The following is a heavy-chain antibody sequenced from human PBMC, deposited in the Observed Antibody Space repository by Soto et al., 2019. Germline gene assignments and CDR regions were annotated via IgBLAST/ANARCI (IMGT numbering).Heavy chain of an antibody. CDR2: IHYSGRT. V-gene: IGHV4-59*12. D-gene: IGHD1-26*01. CDR3: VRVGVGIGNHFDS. CDR1: NVSISGFY. Sequence: SETLSLTCSFSNVSISGFYWTCIRHPPGKILEWIGYIHYSGRTDYNPSLTSRATMSVDTSKNQFSLNLKSITAADTAVYYCVRVGVGIGNHFDSWGRGTLVTVSS. J-gene: IGHJ4*02.